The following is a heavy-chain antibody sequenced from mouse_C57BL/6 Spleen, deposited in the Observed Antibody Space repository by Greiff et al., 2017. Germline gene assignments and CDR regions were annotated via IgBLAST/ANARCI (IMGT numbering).Heavy chain of an antibody. CDR3: ARGDYGYYAMDY. D-gene: IGHD1-1*02. CDR1: GYTFTNYW. V-gene: IGHV1-69*01. J-gene: IGHJ4*01. Sequence: VQLQQSGAELVMPGASVKLSCKASGYTFTNYWMHWVKQRPGQGLEWIGEIDPSDSFANYNQNFKGKSTLTVDKSSTTAYMQLSSLTSEDSAVYYCARGDYGYYAMDYWGQGTSVTVSS. CDR2: IDPSDSFA.